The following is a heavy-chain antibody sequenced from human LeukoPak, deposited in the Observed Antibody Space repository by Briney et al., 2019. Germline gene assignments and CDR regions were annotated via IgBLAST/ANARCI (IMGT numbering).Heavy chain of an antibody. V-gene: IGHV1-69*02. D-gene: IGHD7-27*01. CDR2: IIPILGIA. CDR3: ARDWGSRYYFDY. J-gene: IGHJ4*02. Sequence: ASVKVSCKASGCTFSSYTISWVRQAPGQGLEGMGRIIPILGIANYAQKFQGRVTITADKSTSTAYMELSSLRSEDTAVYYCARDWGSRYYFDYWGQGTLVTVSS. CDR1: GCTFSSYT.